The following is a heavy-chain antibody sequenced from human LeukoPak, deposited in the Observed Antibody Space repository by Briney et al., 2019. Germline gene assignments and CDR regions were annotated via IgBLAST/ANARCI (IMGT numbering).Heavy chain of an antibody. CDR1: GFTFSSYS. CDR3: AKAHSGAIAARHFDY. Sequence: GGSLRLSCAASGFTFSSYSMNWVRQAPGKGLEWVSSISSSGSFIYYADSVKGRFTISRDNSKNTLYLQMNSLRAEDTAVYYCAKAHSGAIAARHFDYWGQGTLVTVSS. D-gene: IGHD6-6*01. J-gene: IGHJ4*02. V-gene: IGHV3-21*04. CDR2: ISSSGSFI.